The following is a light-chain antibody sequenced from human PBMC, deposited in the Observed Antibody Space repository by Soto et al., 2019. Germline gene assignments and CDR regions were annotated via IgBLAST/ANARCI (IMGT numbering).Light chain of an antibody. Sequence: EIVLTQSPGTLSLSPGERATLSCRANQSVSSNYLAWYQQKPGQAPRLLIYDASSRATGIPDRFSGSGSETDFTLTISRLEPEDFAVYYCQQYGSSPWTFGQGTKVEIK. J-gene: IGKJ1*01. CDR2: DAS. V-gene: IGKV3-20*01. CDR1: QSVSSNY. CDR3: QQYGSSPWT.